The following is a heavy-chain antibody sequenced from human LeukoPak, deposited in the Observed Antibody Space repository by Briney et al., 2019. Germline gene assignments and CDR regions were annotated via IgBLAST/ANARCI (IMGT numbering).Heavy chain of an antibody. CDR2: IYSGGST. CDR3: ARATYSSGWDYYFDY. V-gene: IGHV3-53*01. CDR1: GFTVSSNY. J-gene: IGHJ4*02. D-gene: IGHD6-19*01. Sequence: GGSLRLSCAASGFTVSSNYMSWVRQAPGKGLEWVSVIYSGGSTYYADSVKGRFTISRDNSKNTLYLQMNSLRAEDTAVYYCARATYSSGWDYYFDYWGQGTLVTVSS.